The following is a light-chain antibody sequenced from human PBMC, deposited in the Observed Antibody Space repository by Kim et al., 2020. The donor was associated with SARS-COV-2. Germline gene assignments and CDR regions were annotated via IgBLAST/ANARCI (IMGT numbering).Light chain of an antibody. V-gene: IGLV4-69*01. J-gene: IGLJ3*02. CDR3: QTWGSGMGV. CDR1: SGHSSYA. Sequence: QLVLTQTPSASASLGASVRLTCTLSSGHSSYAIAWHQQQPDKGPRYLMKVSSDGSHSKRDGIPDRFSGSSSGAERYLTISSLQSEDEADYYCQTWGSGMGVFGGGTQLTVL. CDR2: VSSDGSH.